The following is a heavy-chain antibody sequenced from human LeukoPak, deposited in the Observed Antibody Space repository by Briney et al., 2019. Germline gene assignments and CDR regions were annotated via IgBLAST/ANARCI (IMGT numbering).Heavy chain of an antibody. CDR1: GGSISSYY. CDR2: IYTSGST. Sequence: SETLSLTCTVSGGSISSYYWSWIRQPAGKGLEWIGRIYTSGSTYYNPSLKSRVTISVDTSKNQFSLKLSSVTAADTAVYYCARVRARYNLDYWGQGTLVTVSS. D-gene: IGHD1-1*01. J-gene: IGHJ4*02. V-gene: IGHV4-4*07. CDR3: ARVRARYNLDY.